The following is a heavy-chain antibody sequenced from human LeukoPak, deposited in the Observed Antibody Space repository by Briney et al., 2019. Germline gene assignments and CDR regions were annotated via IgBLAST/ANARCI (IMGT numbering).Heavy chain of an antibody. CDR3: ARGGIAVAGLNWFDP. CDR2: INPSGGST. CDR1: GCTFTSYY. V-gene: IGHV1-46*01. D-gene: IGHD6-19*01. J-gene: IGHJ5*02. Sequence: ASVKVSCKASGCTFTSYYMHWVRQAPGQGLEWMGIINPSGGSTSYAQKFQGRVTMTRDTSTSTVYMELSSLRSEDTAVYYCARGGIAVAGLNWFDPWGQGTLVTVSS.